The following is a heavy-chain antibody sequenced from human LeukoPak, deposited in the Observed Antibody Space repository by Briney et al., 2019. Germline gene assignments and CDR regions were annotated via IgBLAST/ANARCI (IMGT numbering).Heavy chain of an antibody. Sequence: GGSLRLSCAASGFTFSSYGMHWVRQAPGKGLEWVAFIRYDGSNKYYADSVKGRFTLSIDNSKNMLYLQMNSLRVEDTAVYYCASLARDYWGPGTLVTVSS. CDR3: ASLARDY. D-gene: IGHD3-3*02. CDR2: IRYDGSNK. J-gene: IGHJ4*02. CDR1: GFTFSSYG. V-gene: IGHV3-30*02.